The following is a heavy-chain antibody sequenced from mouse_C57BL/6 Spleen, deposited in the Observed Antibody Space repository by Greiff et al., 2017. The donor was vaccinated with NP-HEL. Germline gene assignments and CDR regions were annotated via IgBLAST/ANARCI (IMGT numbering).Heavy chain of an antibody. V-gene: IGHV1-80*01. CDR2: IYPGDGDP. D-gene: IGHD1-1*01. CDR1: GYAFSSYW. CDR3: AREGTTGFAY. Sequence: VKLQQSGAELVKPGASVKISCKASGYAFSSYWMNWVKQRPGKGLEWIGQIYPGDGDPNSNGKFKGKATLTADKSSSTAYMQLSSLTSEDAAVYFCAREGTTGFAYWGQGTLVTVSA. J-gene: IGHJ3*01.